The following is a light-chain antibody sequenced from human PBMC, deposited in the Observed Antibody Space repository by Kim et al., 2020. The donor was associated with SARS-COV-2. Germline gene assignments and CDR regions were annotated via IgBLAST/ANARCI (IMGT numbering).Light chain of an antibody. J-gene: IGKJ4*01. CDR1: QGISNH. CDR3: LRYDNFPRT. Sequence: DIQMTQSPSSLSASVGDRVIITCRASQGISNHLAWIQQKPGKAPKSLIYAASSLHNGVPSKFSGSGSGTYFTLTINSLEPEDFATYYCLRYDNFPRTFGGGTKLEI. CDR2: AAS. V-gene: IGKV1-16*02.